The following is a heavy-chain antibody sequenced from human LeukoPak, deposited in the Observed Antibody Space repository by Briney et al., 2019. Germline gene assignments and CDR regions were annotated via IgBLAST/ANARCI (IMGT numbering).Heavy chain of an antibody. Sequence: GGSLRLSCAASGFTFSSYAMHWVRQAPGKGLEWVAVISYDGSNKYFADSVKGRFTISRDNSKNTLYLQMNSLRAEDTAVYYCARDQWLVLGGDYWGQGTLVTVSS. V-gene: IGHV3-30-3*01. CDR1: GFTFSSYA. CDR3: ARDQWLVLGGDY. D-gene: IGHD6-19*01. J-gene: IGHJ4*02. CDR2: ISYDGSNK.